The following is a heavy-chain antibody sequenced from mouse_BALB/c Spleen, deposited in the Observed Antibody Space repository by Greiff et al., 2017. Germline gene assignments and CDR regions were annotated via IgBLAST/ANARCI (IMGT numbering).Heavy chain of an antibody. CDR1: GYTFTDYW. D-gene: IGHD6-1*01. J-gene: IGHJ4*01. CDR2: IDTSDSYT. CDR3: ARPLFTYYAMDY. V-gene: IGHV1-69*01. Sequence: VQLQQPGAELVMPGASVKMSCKASGYTFTDYWMHWVKQRPGQGLEWIGAIDTSDSYTSYNQKFKGKATLTVDESSSTAYMQLSSLTSEDSAVYYCARPLFTYYAMDYWGQGTSVTVSS.